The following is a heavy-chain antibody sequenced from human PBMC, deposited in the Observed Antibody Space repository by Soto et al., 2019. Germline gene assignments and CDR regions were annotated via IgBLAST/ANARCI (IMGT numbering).Heavy chain of an antibody. V-gene: IGHV3-7*05. CDR2: INADGSER. CDR3: ARGWCLDY. D-gene: IGHD2-21*01. Sequence: EVQLVESGGGLVQPGGSLRLSCAASGFTFSTYWMSWVRQTPGKGLEWVANINADGSERYYVDSVKGRFTISRDNAKNSLYLQMNSLRGEENTVYYCARGWCLDYWGQGTLVTVSS. CDR1: GFTFSTYW. J-gene: IGHJ4*02.